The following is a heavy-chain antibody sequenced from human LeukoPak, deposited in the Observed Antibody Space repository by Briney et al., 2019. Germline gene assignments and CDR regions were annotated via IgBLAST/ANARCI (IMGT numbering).Heavy chain of an antibody. CDR1: GFTFSSYD. J-gene: IGHJ3*01. CDR2: LNPDSGNT. V-gene: IGHV1-8*03. CDR3: ARENDYSTPDAFDL. D-gene: IGHD4-11*01. Sequence: VASVKVSCKASGFTFSSYDFNWVRQAPGQGLEWMGWLNPDSGNTGYAQSSQGRVTITKGTSISTVYMELNSLRSDDTAFYYCARENDYSTPDAFDLWGQGTLVTVSS.